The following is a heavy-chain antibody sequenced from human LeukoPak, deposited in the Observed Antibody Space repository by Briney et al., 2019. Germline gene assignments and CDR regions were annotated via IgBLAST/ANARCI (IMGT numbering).Heavy chain of an antibody. J-gene: IGHJ4*02. D-gene: IGHD3-10*01. V-gene: IGHV3-15*01. CDR1: GFTFSNAW. CDR3: TTAYYGSGSYSGIY. CDR2: IKSKTDGGTT. Sequence: GGSLRLSCAASGFTFSNAWMGWVRQAPGEGLEWVGRIKSKTDGGTTDYAAPVKGRFTISRDDSKNTLYLQMNSLKTEDTAVYYCTTAYYGSGSYSGIYWGQGTLVTVSS.